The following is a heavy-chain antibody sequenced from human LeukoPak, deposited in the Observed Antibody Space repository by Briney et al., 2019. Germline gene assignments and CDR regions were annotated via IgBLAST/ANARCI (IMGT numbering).Heavy chain of an antibody. CDR3: VKDPWGWLQIDY. Sequence: GGSLRLSCAASGFTFSSHSMNWVRQAPGKGLEYVSAISSNGGSTYYADSVKGRFTISRDNSKNTLYLQMSSLRAEDTAVYYCVKDPWGWLQIDYWGQGTLVTVSS. V-gene: IGHV3-64D*06. CDR2: ISSNGGST. D-gene: IGHD5-24*01. CDR1: GFTFSSHS. J-gene: IGHJ4*02.